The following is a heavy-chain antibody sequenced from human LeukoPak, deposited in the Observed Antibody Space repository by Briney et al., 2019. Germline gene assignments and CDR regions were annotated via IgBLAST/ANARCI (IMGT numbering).Heavy chain of an antibody. V-gene: IGHV1-18*01. CDR1: GYTFTSYG. D-gene: IGHD1-26*01. CDR3: ARDIIRGVGATIGWFDP. J-gene: IGHJ5*02. Sequence: ASVKVSCKASGYTFTSYGISWVRQAPGQGLEWMGWISAYNGNTNYAQKLQGRVTMTTDTSTSTAYMELRSLRSDDTAVYYCARDIIRGVGATIGWFDPWGQGTLVTVSS. CDR2: ISAYNGNT.